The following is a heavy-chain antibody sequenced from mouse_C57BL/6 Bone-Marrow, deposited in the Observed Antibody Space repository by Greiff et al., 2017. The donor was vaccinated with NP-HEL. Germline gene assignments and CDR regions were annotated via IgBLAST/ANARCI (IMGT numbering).Heavy chain of an antibody. Sequence: VKLVESGPGLVAPSQSLSITCTVSGFSLTSYGVHWVRQPPGKGLEWLVVLWSDGSTTYNSALQSRLSLSKDNSKIQVFLKMNSLQTDDTAMYYCARHGNWATLDYWGQGTTLTVSS. J-gene: IGHJ2*01. CDR3: ARHGNWATLDY. V-gene: IGHV2-6-1*01. CDR1: GFSLTSYG. D-gene: IGHD4-1*02. CDR2: LWSDGST.